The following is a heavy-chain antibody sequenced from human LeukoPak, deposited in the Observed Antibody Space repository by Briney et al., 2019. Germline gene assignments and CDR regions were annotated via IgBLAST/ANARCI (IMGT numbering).Heavy chain of an antibody. CDR2: INHSGST. D-gene: IGHD6-6*01. V-gene: IGHV4-34*01. Sequence: SSETLSLTCAVYGGSFSGYYWSWIRQPPGKGLEWIGEINHSGSTNYNPSLKSRVTISVDTSKNQLSLKLSSVTAADTAVYYCARGAAARPFKYWGQGTLVTVSS. CDR3: ARGAAARPFKY. J-gene: IGHJ4*02. CDR1: GGSFSGYY.